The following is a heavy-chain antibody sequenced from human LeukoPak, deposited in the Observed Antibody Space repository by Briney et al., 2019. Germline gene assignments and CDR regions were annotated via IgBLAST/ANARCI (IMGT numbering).Heavy chain of an antibody. J-gene: IGHJ4*02. Sequence: PSETLSLTCTVSGGSISSYYWSWIRQPPGKGLEWIGDIYYSGSTNYNPSLKSRVTISVDTSKNQFSLKLSSVTAADTAVYYCARLLAYCGGDCPPLWGQGTLVTVSS. V-gene: IGHV4-59*01. CDR3: ARLLAYCGGDCPPL. CDR1: GGSISSYY. CDR2: IYYSGST. D-gene: IGHD2-21*02.